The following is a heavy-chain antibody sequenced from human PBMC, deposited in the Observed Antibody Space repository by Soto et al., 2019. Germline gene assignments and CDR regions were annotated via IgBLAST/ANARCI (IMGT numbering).Heavy chain of an antibody. D-gene: IGHD2-15*01. J-gene: IGHJ4*02. Sequence: EDQLVESGGGLVQPGGSLRLTCAVSGFSFRSDWMNWVRQAPGKGLEWVAHTNQDGSEKYYLDSVKGRFTIFRDNAKNSLYLQMNSMRAEDTAVYYCSGGVVDAIWGQGTLVTVSS. CDR2: TNQDGSEK. V-gene: IGHV3-7*01. CDR1: GFSFRSDW. CDR3: SGGVVDAI.